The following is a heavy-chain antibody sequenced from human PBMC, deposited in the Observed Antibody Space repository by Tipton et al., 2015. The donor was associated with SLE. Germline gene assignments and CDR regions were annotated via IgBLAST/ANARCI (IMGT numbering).Heavy chain of an antibody. D-gene: IGHD6-19*01. J-gene: IGHJ4*02. Sequence: TLSLTCAVSGGSFSGYHWHWIRQPPGQGLEWIGEIADTGSPNYNPSLKSRVTRSLDTSKSQFSLLRNSLTAADTAVYYCARGPCQRWPPGAYWGQGTLVTVSS. CDR1: GGSFSGYH. CDR3: ARGPCQRWPPGAY. V-gene: IGHV4-34*01. CDR2: IADTGSP.